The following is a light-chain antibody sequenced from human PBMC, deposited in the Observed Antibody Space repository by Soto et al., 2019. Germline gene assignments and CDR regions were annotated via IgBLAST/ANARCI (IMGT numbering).Light chain of an antibody. Sequence: EIVLTQSPATLALSRGERATLSCRASQSVGSYLAWYQQKPGQPPRLLIYDASDRAAGIPARFGGSGSETDFTLTISSLEPEDFAVYYCQQRSNWPPITFGQGTRLEI. J-gene: IGKJ5*01. CDR3: QQRSNWPPIT. CDR1: QSVGSY. CDR2: DAS. V-gene: IGKV3-11*01.